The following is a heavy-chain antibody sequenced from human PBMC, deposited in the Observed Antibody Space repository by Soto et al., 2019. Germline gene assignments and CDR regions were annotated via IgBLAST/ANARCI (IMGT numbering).Heavy chain of an antibody. CDR2: ISGSCSST. Sequence: GGSLRLSCAASGFTFSSYAMSWVRQAPGKGLEWVSAISGSCSSTYYADSVKGRFTISRDNSKNTLYLQMNSLRAEDTAVYYCATSGDVVVVVAATTDAFDIWGQGTMVTVSS. V-gene: IGHV3-23*01. CDR1: GFTFSSYA. J-gene: IGHJ3*02. CDR3: ATSGDVVVVVAATTDAFDI. D-gene: IGHD2-15*01.